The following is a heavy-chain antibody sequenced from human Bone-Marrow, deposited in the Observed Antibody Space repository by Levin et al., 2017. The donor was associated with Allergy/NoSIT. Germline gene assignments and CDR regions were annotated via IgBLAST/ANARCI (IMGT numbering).Heavy chain of an antibody. CDR3: TTRKY. Sequence: GESLKISCAASEFTVNNNYMTWVHQAPGKGLEWVSVIYSGGNTFYTDSVKGRFTISRDSSKNTLYLQMNSLRAEDTAIYYCTTRKYWGQGTLVTVSS. V-gene: IGHV3-66*01. CDR1: EFTVNNNY. CDR2: IYSGGNT. J-gene: IGHJ4*02.